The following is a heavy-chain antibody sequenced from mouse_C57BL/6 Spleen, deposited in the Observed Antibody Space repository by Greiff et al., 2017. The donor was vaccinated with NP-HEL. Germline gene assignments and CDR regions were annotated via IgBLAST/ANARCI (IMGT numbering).Heavy chain of an antibody. V-gene: IGHV1-76*01. D-gene: IGHD1-1*01. CDR3: ARGGLFITTVGVYFDY. J-gene: IGHJ2*01. CDR1: GYTFTDYY. Sequence: QVQLQQSGAELVRPGASVKLSCKASGYTFTDYYINWVKQRPGQGLEWIARIYPGSGNTYYNEKFKGKATLTAEKSSSTAYMQLSSLTSEDSAVYFCARGGLFITTVGVYFDYWGQGTTLTVSS. CDR2: IYPGSGNT.